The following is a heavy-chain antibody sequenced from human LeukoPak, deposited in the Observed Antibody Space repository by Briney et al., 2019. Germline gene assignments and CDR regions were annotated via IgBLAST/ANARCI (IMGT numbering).Heavy chain of an antibody. V-gene: IGHV3-66*01. J-gene: IGHJ4*02. CDR2: IYSTGGK. CDR3: ARGSDGWFAFDY. CDR1: EFIVSSNY. Sequence: GGSLRLSCAASEFIVSSNYMSWVRQAPGKGLEWVSIIYSTGGKYYADSVKGRFTISRDNSKHTLYLQMNSLRAQDTAVYYCARGSDGWFAFDYWGQGILVTVSS. D-gene: IGHD6-19*01.